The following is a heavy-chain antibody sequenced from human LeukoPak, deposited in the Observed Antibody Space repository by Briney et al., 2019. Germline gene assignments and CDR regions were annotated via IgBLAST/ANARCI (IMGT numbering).Heavy chain of an antibody. D-gene: IGHD3-16*01. CDR3: ARDAYQTCDY. CDR1: GGSFSGYH. V-gene: IGHV4-34*01. CDR2: INHSGST. J-gene: IGHJ4*02. Sequence: SETLSLTCAVYGGSFSGYHWSWIRQPPGKGLEWIGEINHSGSTNYNPSLKSRVTISVDTSKNQFSLKLSSVTAADTAVYYCARDAYQTCDYWGQGTLVTVSS.